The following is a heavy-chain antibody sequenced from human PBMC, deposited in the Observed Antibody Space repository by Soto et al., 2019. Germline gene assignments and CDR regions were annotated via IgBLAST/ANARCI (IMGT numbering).Heavy chain of an antibody. CDR1: RDTFTSYY. CDR3: ARSXGGNFGIIIEGTNWFAP. Sequence: ASVKVSCKAPRDTFTSYYINWVRQAPGQGLEWMGVINPHGGSTAYAQKFKGRVTLTRDTSASTVYMEVSSLTSEDTAMYYCARSXGGNFGIIIEGTNWFAPWGQGALVTVSS. CDR2: INPHGGST. V-gene: IGHV1-46*01. J-gene: IGHJ5*02. D-gene: IGHD1-26*01.